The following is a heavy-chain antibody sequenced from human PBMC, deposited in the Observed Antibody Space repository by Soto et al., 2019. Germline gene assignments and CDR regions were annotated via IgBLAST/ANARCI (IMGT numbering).Heavy chain of an antibody. Sequence: PSETLSLTCTVSGGSIRNVYWSWIRQPPGKGLEWIGFIFHSGNAKYNPSLKSRVTISVDTSKNQFSRSLDSVTAADTAVYFCARAHAPTLPFDYWGQGTLVTVSS. V-gene: IGHV4-59*01. CDR1: GGSIRNVY. J-gene: IGHJ4*01. CDR2: IFHSGNA. D-gene: IGHD2-2*01. CDR3: ARAHAPTLPFDY.